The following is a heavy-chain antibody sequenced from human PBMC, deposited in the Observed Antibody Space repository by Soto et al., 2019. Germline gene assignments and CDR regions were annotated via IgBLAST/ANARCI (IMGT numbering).Heavy chain of an antibody. CDR2: IYHSGST. V-gene: IGHV4-30-2*01. Sequence: SETLSLTCAVSGGSLSRGGYSGSCIRQPPGKGLEWIGYIYHSGSTYYNPSLKSRVTISVDRSKNQFSLKLSSVTAADTAVYYCARGRGYCSSISGFPDHYAFWAQGTLVRGSS. CDR1: GGSLSRGGYS. D-gene: IGHD2-2*01. J-gene: IGHJ4*02. CDR3: ARGRGYCSSISGFPDHYAF.